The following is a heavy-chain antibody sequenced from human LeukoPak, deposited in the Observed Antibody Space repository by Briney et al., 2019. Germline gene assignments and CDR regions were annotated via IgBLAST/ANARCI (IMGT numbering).Heavy chain of an antibody. CDR2: INHSGST. Sequence: PSETLSLTCAVYGGSFSGYYWSWIRQPPGKGLEWIGEINHSGSTNYNPPLKSRVTISVDTSKNQFSLKLSSVTAADTAVYYCARVSSGYSYGYGNYFDYWGQGTLVTVSS. V-gene: IGHV4-34*01. J-gene: IGHJ4*02. CDR1: GGSFSGYY. D-gene: IGHD5-18*01. CDR3: ARVSSGYSYGYGNYFDY.